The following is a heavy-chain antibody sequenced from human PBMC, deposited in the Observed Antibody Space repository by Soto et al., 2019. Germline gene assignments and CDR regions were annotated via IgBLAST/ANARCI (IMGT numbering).Heavy chain of an antibody. CDR2: ISAYNGNT. D-gene: IGHD5-18*01. CDR1: GYTFTSYV. V-gene: IGHV1-18*01. Sequence: ASVKVSCKASGYTFTSYVISWVRQAPGQGLEWMGWISAYNGNTNYAQKLQGRVTMTTDTSTSTAYMELRSLRSDDTAVYYCARDLGNPRIQLWSQENWFDPWGQGTLVTVAS. J-gene: IGHJ5*02. CDR3: ARDLGNPRIQLWSQENWFDP.